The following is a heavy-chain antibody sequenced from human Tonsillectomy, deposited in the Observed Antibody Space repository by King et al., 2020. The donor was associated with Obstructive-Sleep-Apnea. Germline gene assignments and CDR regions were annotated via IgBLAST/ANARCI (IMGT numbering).Heavy chain of an antibody. CDR3: ASQGDLLELRDDALDI. Sequence: VQLVESGAEVKKPGESLKISCKASGYNFAINWIGWVRQMPGKGLEWMGIIFPADSDTRYSPSFQGRVTLSADKSISTAYLQWNSLKASDTAMYYCASQGDLLELRDDALDIWGHGKMVTVSS. CDR1: GYNFAINW. J-gene: IGHJ3*02. V-gene: IGHV5-51*01. D-gene: IGHD1-7*01. CDR2: IFPADSDT.